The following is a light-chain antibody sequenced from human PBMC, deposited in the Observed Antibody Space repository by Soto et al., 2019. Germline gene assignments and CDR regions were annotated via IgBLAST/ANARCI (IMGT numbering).Light chain of an antibody. J-gene: IGLJ2*01. Sequence: QPVLTQPPSASGTPGQRVTISCSGSNSNIGSNTVNWYQQLPRTAPKLLIHTNNQRPSGVADRFSGSKSGTSASLTISGLQSDDEADYFCASWDDSLNGGLFGGGTQLTVL. V-gene: IGLV1-44*01. CDR2: TNN. CDR1: NSNIGSNT. CDR3: ASWDDSLNGGL.